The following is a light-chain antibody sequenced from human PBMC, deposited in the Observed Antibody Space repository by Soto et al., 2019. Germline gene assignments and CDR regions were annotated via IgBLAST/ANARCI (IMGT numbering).Light chain of an antibody. CDR2: VVS. Sequence: QSALTQPRSVSGSPGQSVTISCTGTSSDVGIYNYVSWYQQHPGKAPKVMIYVVSERPSGVPDRFSGSKSGNTASLTISGLQAEDEADYYCCSYAGSPRYVFGTGTKLTVL. J-gene: IGLJ1*01. CDR1: SSDVGIYNY. CDR3: CSYAGSPRYV. V-gene: IGLV2-11*01.